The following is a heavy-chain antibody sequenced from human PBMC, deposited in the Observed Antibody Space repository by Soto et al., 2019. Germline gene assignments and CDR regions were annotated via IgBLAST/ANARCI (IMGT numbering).Heavy chain of an antibody. J-gene: IGHJ4*02. CDR1: GGSISSGDYY. Sequence: SETLSLTCTVSGGSISSGDYYWSWIRQPPGKGLEWIGYTYYSGSTYYNPSLKSRVTISVDTSKNQFSLKLSSVTAADTAVYYCARGLELDIAYDYWGQGTLVTVSS. D-gene: IGHD2-2*03. CDR2: TYYSGST. CDR3: ARGLELDIAYDY. V-gene: IGHV4-30-4*01.